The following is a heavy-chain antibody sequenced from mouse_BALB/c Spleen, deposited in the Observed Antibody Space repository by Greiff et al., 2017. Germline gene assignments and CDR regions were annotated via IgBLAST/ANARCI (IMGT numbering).Heavy chain of an antibody. J-gene: IGHJ2*01. D-gene: IGHD2-14*01. CDR1: GFSLSTSGMG. Sequence: QVTLKESGPGILQPSQTLSLTCSFSGFSLSTSGMGVSWIRQPSGKGLEWLAHIYWDDDKRYNPSLKSRLTISKDTSSNQVFLKITSVDTADTATYYCARRRRYDGVFDYWGQGTTLTVSS. V-gene: IGHV8-12*01. CDR3: ARRRRYDGVFDY. CDR2: IYWDDDK.